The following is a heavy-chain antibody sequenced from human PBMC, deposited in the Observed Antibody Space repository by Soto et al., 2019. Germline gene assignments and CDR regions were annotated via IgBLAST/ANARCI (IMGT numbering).Heavy chain of an antibody. CDR1: GGSVGGYY. J-gene: IGHJ4*02. CDR2: IYYSGST. Sequence: SETLSLTCAVYGGSVGGYYWGWIRQPPGKGLEWIGSIYYSGSTNYIPSLKSRATISLETFKKQVSLRLTSVTAADTAVYYCARAHFYGSGSVGGFDYWGQGSLVTVSS. CDR3: ARAHFYGSGSVGGFDY. D-gene: IGHD3-10*01. V-gene: IGHV4-34*11.